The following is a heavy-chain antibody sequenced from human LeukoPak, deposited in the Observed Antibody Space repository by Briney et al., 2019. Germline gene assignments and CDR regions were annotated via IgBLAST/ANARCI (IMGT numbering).Heavy chain of an antibody. J-gene: IGHJ2*01. D-gene: IGHD3-10*01. CDR3: ARVGDHFHWYLDL. V-gene: IGHV3-23*03. CDR1: GFTFSSYA. CDR2: ILYSGSDT. Sequence: GGSLRLSCAASGFTFSSYAMSWVRQAPGKGLEWVSILYSGSDTYYADSVKGRFTISRDSSKNILSLQMNNLRAEDTAVYYCARVGDHFHWYLDLWGRGTLVTVSS.